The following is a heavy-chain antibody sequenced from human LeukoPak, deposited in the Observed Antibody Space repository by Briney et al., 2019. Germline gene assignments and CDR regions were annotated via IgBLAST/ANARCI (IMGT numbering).Heavy chain of an antibody. J-gene: IGHJ4*02. V-gene: IGHV3-74*03. CDR1: GFTFSTYW. D-gene: IGHD4-17*01. Sequence: GGSLRPSCAASGFTFSTYWMHWVRQAPGKGLLWVSRLSGDGSSTAYADSLKGRFTISRDNAKHTLYLQMNSLRAEDTAVYFCARASTTVPNLLDNWGQGTLVTVSS. CDR3: ARASTTVPNLLDN. CDR2: LSGDGSST.